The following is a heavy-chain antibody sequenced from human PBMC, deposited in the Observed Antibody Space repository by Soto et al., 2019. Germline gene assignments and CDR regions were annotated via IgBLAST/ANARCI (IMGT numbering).Heavy chain of an antibody. V-gene: IGHV1-69*13. J-gene: IGHJ4*02. CDR1: GGTFSTFG. Sequence: AAVKVSCKASGGTFSTFGISWVRQAPGQGLEWMGGIIPFFGTAKYSQKFEDRISITADESTNTVYMDLRSLTSEDTAIYYCARSAPMDAGDKYYYDFWGQGALVTVSS. CDR2: IIPFFGTA. D-gene: IGHD3-16*01. CDR3: ARSAPMDAGDKYYYDF.